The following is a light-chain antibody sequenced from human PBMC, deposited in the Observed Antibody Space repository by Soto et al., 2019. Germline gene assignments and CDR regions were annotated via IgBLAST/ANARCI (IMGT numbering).Light chain of an antibody. Sequence: EIVMKQSPSTLSLSPGEGASLSCRASQAISGNYLAWYQHKPGQAPRLLMYGASSRATGIPDRFSGSGSGTDFTLTISRLEPEDFAVYYCQQYGSSPPITFGQVTRLAIK. V-gene: IGKV3-20*01. CDR2: GAS. CDR3: QQYGSSPPIT. CDR1: QAISGNY. J-gene: IGKJ5*01.